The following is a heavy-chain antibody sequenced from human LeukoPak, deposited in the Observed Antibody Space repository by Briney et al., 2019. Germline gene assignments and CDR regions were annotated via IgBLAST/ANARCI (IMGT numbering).Heavy chain of an antibody. Sequence: SETLSLTCAVCGGSFSGYYWSWLRQPPGKGLEGIGEINHSGSTNYNPSLTSRVTISVDTSKNQFSLKLSSVTAADTAVYYCARDHSIVVVPAALPWRAYFDYWGQGTLVTVSS. CDR2: INHSGST. CDR1: GGSFSGYY. V-gene: IGHV4-34*01. J-gene: IGHJ4*02. CDR3: ARDHSIVVVPAALPWRAYFDY. D-gene: IGHD2-2*01.